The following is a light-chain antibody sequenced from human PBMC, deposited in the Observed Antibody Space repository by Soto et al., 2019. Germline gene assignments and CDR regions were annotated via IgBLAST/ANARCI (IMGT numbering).Light chain of an antibody. V-gene: IGKV1-5*03. Sequence: DIQMAQSPASLSACVGDRVTITCRASQSISSYLNWYQQKPGKAPKLLIYKSSTLKSGVPSTFSGSGSGTEFTLTISSLQPDDFATYYCQNYNSYSEAFGQGTKVDSK. CDR3: QNYNSYSEA. CDR2: KSS. J-gene: IGKJ1*01. CDR1: QSISSY.